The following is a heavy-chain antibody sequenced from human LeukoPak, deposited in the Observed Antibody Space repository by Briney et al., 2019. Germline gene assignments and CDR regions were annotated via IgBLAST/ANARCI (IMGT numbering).Heavy chain of an antibody. V-gene: IGHV3-48*03. CDR1: GFTFSSYE. CDR3: ARDSSSSWYYFDY. D-gene: IGHD6-13*01. J-gene: IGHJ4*02. CDR2: ISSSGYTI. Sequence: PGGSLRLSCAASGFTFSSYEMNWVRQAPGKGLEWVSYISSSGYTIYYADSVKGRFTISRDNAKNSLYLQMNSLRAEDTAVYYCARDSSSSWYYFDYWGQGTLVTVSS.